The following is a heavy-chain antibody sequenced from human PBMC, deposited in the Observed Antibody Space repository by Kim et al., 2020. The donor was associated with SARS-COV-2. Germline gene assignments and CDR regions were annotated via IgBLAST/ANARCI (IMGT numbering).Heavy chain of an antibody. V-gene: IGHV3-48*02. Sequence: GGSLRLSCAASGFTFSVYSMNWVRQAPGKGLEWVSYISSSSYPIHYADSVKGRFTISRDNGKNSLFLQMNSLRDEDTAVYYCARDLGYCSGGRCFPLDHWGQGTLVTVSS. CDR1: GFTFSVYS. J-gene: IGHJ4*02. D-gene: IGHD2-15*01. CDR3: ARDLGYCSGGRCFPLDH. CDR2: ISSSSYPI.